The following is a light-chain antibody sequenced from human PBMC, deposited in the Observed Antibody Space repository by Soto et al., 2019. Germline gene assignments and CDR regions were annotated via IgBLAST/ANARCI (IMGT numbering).Light chain of an antibody. CDR1: QSVSSSY. Sequence: EIVLAQSPCTLSLSPGERATLSCRASQSVSSSYLAWYQQKPGQAPRLLIYGASSRATGIPDRFSGSGSGTDFTLTISRLEPEDFAVYYCQQYGSSLLTFGGGTK. CDR2: GAS. V-gene: IGKV3-20*01. CDR3: QQYGSSLLT. J-gene: IGKJ4*01.